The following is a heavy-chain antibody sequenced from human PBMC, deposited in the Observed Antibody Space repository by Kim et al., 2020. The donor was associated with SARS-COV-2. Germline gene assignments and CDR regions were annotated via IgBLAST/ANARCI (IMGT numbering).Heavy chain of an antibody. J-gene: IGHJ6*02. Sequence: DSVKGRFTISRDNSKNTLYLQMNSLISEDTAVYYCAREEGGPGWFFYGLDVWGQGTTVTVSS. CDR3: AREEGGPGWFFYGLDV. D-gene: IGHD6-19*01. V-gene: IGHV3-30*01.